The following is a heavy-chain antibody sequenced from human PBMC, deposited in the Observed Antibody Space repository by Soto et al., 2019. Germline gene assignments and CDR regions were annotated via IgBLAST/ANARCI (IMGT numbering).Heavy chain of an antibody. V-gene: IGHV4-4*02. D-gene: IGHD2-15*01. CDR3: AKHVGYCSGGSCYSHLGNWFDP. CDR2: IYHSGST. Sequence: SETLSLTCAVSGGSISSSNWWSWVRQPPGKGLEWIGEIYHSGSTNYNPSLKSRVTISVDKSKNQFSLKLSSVTAADTAVYYCAKHVGYCSGGSCYSHLGNWFDPWGQGTLVTVSS. CDR1: GGSISSSNW. J-gene: IGHJ5*02.